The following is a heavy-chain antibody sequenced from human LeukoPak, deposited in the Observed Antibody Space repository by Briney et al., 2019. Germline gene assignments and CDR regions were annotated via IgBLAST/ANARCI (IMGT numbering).Heavy chain of an antibody. J-gene: IGHJ4*02. CDR1: GGSISSYY. CDR2: IYYSGST. Sequence: PSETLSLTCTVSGGSISSYYWSWIRQPPGKGLEWIGYIYYSGSTNYNPSLKSRVTISVDTSKNQFSLKLSSVTAADAAVYYCARDSNGDFFDYWGQGTLVTVSS. D-gene: IGHD4-17*01. CDR3: ARDSNGDFFDY. V-gene: IGHV4-59*01.